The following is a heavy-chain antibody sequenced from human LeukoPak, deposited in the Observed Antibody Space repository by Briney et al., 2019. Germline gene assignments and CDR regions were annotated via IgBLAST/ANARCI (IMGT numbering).Heavy chain of an antibody. Sequence: PGGSLRLSCVHSGFTFSDYAMNWVRQAPGKGLEWVSAISGSGGNTYYADSVKGRLTISRDNSRNTLFLQINSLRAEDTAVYYCAKGGSLDHYYYMDVWGKGTTVTVTS. D-gene: IGHD2-15*01. CDR3: AKGGSLDHYYYMDV. CDR1: GFTFSDYA. J-gene: IGHJ6*03. V-gene: IGHV3-23*01. CDR2: ISGSGGNT.